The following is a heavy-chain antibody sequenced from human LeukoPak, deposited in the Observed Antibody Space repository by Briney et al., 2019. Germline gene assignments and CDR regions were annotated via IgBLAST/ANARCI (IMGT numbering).Heavy chain of an antibody. V-gene: IGHV3-23*01. CDR1: GFTFSSFA. J-gene: IGHJ4*02. CDR2: ISGSGGST. CDR3: ARATGPLTYYYDSSGYYYGVY. Sequence: PGGSLRLSCAASGFTFSSFAMSWVRQAPGKGLEWVSAISGSGGSTYYADSVKGRFTISRDNSKNTLYLQMNSLRAEDTAVYYCARATGPLTYYYDSSGYYYGVYWGQGTLVTVSS. D-gene: IGHD3-22*01.